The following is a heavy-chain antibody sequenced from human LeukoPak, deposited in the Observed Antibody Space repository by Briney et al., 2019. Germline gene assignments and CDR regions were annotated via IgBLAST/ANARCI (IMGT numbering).Heavy chain of an antibody. CDR2: INHSGST. CDR1: GGSFSGYY. CDR3: ARAPIYSSSWYRGAFDI. V-gene: IGHV4-34*01. J-gene: IGHJ3*02. Sequence: SETLSLTCAVYGGSFSGYYWSWIRQPPGKGLEWIGEINHSGSTNYNPSLKSRVTISVDTSKNQFSLKLSSVTAADTAVYYCARAPIYSSSWYRGAFDIWGQGTMVTVSS. D-gene: IGHD6-13*01.